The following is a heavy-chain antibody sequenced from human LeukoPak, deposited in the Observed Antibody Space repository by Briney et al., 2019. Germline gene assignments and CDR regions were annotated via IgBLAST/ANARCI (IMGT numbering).Heavy chain of an antibody. CDR1: GFTFSSYW. D-gene: IGHD2-2*02. V-gene: IGHV3-7*01. CDR2: IKKDGSEK. J-gene: IGHJ6*03. Sequence: PGGSLRLSCAASGFTFSSYWMSWVRQAPGKGLEWVANIKKDGSEKYYVDSVKGRFTISRDNAKNSLYLQMNSLRAEDTAVYYCARDLVVPAAIPFYCYYYMDVWGKGTTVTVSS. CDR3: ARDLVVPAAIPFYCYYYMDV.